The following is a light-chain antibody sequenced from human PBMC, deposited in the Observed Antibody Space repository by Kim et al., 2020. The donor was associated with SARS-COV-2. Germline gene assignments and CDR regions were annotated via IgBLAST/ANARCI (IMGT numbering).Light chain of an antibody. J-gene: IGLJ3*02. CDR1: SSNIGSNT. CDR3: AAWDDSLNGV. Sequence: ELTQPPSASGTPGQRVTISCSGSSSNIGSNTVNWYQQLPGTAPKLLIYSNNQRPSGVPDRFSGSKSGNSASLAISGLQSEDEADYYCAAWDDSLNGVFGGGTQLTVL. CDR2: SNN. V-gene: IGLV1-44*01.